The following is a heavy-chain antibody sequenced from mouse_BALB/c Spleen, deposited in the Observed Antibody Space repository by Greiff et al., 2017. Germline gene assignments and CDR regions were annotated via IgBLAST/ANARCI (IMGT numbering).Heavy chain of an antibody. Sequence: QVQLQQPGAELVRPGASVKLSCKASGYTFTSYWINWVKQRPGQGLEWIGNIYPSDSYTNYNQKFKDKATLTVDKSSSTAYMQLSSPTSEDSAVYYCTRGNWYFDVWGAGTTVTVSS. CDR1: GYTFTSYW. J-gene: IGHJ1*01. V-gene: IGHV1-69*02. CDR2: IYPSDSYT. CDR3: TRGNWYFDV.